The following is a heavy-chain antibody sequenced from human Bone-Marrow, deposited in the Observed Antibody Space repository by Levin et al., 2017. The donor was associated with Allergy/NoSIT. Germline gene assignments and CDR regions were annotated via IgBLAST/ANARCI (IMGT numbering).Heavy chain of an antibody. Sequence: SQTLSLTCAVYGGSFSGYYWSWIRPPPGKGLEWIGEINHSGSTNYNPSLKSRVTISVDTSKNQFSLKLSSVTAADTAVYYCARRNSSSWYYFDYWGQGTLVTVSS. D-gene: IGHD6-13*01. CDR1: GGSFSGYY. J-gene: IGHJ4*02. CDR3: ARRNSSSWYYFDY. V-gene: IGHV4-34*01. CDR2: INHSGST.